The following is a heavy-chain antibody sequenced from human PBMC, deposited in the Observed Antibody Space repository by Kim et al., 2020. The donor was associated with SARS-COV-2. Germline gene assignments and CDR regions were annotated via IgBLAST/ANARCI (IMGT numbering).Heavy chain of an antibody. CDR1: GGSFSGYY. CDR3: ARGFPSGWYVFRRSWFDP. V-gene: IGHV4-34*01. D-gene: IGHD6-19*01. CDR2: INHSGST. Sequence: SETLSLTCAVYGGSFSGYYWSWIRQPPGKGLEWIGEINHSGSTNYNPSLKSRVTISVDTSKNQFSLKLSSVTAADTAVYYCARGFPSGWYVFRRSWFDPWGQGTLVTVSS. J-gene: IGHJ5*02.